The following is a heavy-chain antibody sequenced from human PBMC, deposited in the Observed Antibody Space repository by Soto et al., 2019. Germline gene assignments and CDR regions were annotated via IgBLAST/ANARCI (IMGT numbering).Heavy chain of an antibody. CDR3: AREIAVAGTAPGDY. V-gene: IGHV1-69*13. D-gene: IGHD6-19*01. J-gene: IGHJ4*02. CDR1: GGTFSSYA. CDR2: IIPIFGTA. Sequence: SVKVSCKASGGTFSSYAISWVRQAPGQGLEWMGGIIPIFGTANYAQKFQGRVTITADESTSTAYMELSSLRSEDTAVYYCAREIAVAGTAPGDYWGQGTLVTVSS.